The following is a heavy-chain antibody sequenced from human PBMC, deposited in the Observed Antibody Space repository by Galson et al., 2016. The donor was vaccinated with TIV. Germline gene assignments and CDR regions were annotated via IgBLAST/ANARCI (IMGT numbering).Heavy chain of an antibody. CDR1: GDSVSSTSAA. D-gene: IGHD3-3*01. CDR2: TYYRSTWYN. J-gene: IGHJ4*02. V-gene: IGHV6-1*01. Sequence: CAISGDSVSSTSAAWNWIRQSPSRGPEWLGRTYYRSTWYNDYAASLKRRITINPDTSKNPFSLQLTSVTPEDAAVDYCARGAPSVFGVIMTLDYWGQGTLVTVSS. CDR3: ARGAPSVFGVIMTLDY.